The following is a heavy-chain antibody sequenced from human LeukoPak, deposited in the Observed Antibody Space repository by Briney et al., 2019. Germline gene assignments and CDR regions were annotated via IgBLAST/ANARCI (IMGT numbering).Heavy chain of an antibody. CDR3: TTDPPSIARFLEWLFDY. J-gene: IGHJ4*02. D-gene: IGHD3-3*01. CDR2: IWYDGTRE. V-gene: IGHV3-33*01. Sequence: PGGSLRLSCAASGFTFSSYGFHWVRQAPGKGLEWVTLIWYDGTRENYADSVKGRFTISRDNSKNTLYLQMNSLKTEDTAVYYCTTDPPSIARFLEWLFDYWGQGTLVTVSS. CDR1: GFTFSSYG.